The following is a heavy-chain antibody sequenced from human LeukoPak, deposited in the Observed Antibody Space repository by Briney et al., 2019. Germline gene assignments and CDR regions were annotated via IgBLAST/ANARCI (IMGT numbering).Heavy chain of an antibody. J-gene: IGHJ5*02. CDR2: IYTSGST. CDR3: ARMRTYYDFWSGYNMDWFDP. CDR1: GGSISSYY. Sequence: SETLSLTCTVSGGSISSYYWSWIRQPAGKGLEWIGRIYTSGSTNYNPSLKSRVTTSVDTSKNQFSLKLSSVTAADTAVYYCARMRTYYDFWSGYNMDWFDPWGQGTLVTVSS. V-gene: IGHV4-4*07. D-gene: IGHD3-3*01.